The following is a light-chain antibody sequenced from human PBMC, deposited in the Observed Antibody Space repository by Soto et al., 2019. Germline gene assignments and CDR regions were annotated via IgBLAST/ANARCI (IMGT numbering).Light chain of an antibody. V-gene: IGKV3-11*01. J-gene: IGKJ4*01. CDR1: QGIGDT. CDR3: QQRSNWPPSLT. Sequence: EVVMTQSPATLSVSPGEGVTLSCRASQGIGDTLAWYQHKPGQAPRLLIYDASNRATGIPARFSGSGSGTDFTLTISSLEPEDFAVYYCQQRSNWPPSLTFGGGTKVDIK. CDR2: DAS.